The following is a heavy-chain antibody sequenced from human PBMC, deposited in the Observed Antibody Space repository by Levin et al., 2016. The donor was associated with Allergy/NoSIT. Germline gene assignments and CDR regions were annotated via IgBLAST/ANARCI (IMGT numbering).Heavy chain of an antibody. J-gene: IGHJ4*02. CDR2: IYYSGST. V-gene: IGHV4-61*05. CDR3: ARVLRRSYYFDY. D-gene: IGHD4-17*01. Sequence: WIRQPPGKGLEWIGYIYYSGSTNYNPSLKSRVTISVDKSKNQFSLKLSSVTAADTAVYYCARVLRRSYYFDYWGQGTLVTVSS.